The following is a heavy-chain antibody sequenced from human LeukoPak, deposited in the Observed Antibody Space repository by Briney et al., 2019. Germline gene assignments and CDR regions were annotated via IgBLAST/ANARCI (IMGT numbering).Heavy chain of an antibody. CDR2: IYHSGST. CDR3: ARTGYSTGWYLLYMDV. V-gene: IGHV4-38-2*02. D-gene: IGHD6-19*01. J-gene: IGHJ6*03. CDR1: GYSISSGYH. Sequence: SETLSLTCIVSGYSISSGYHWGWIRQPPGKGLEWIGSIYHSGSTYYNPSLKSRVTISVDTPKNQFSLKLSSVTAADTAVYYCARTGYSTGWYLLYMDVWGKGSTVTVSS.